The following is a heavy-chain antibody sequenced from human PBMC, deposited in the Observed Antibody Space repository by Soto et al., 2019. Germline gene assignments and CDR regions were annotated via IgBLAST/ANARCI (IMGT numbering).Heavy chain of an antibody. D-gene: IGHD1-1*01. CDR1: GYTFSTYG. CDR2: SGADNGDT. V-gene: IGHV1-18*01. J-gene: IGHJ5*02. CDR3: ARDWKGAEGFDP. Sequence: QVQLVQSGAEVKKPGASVKVSCKASGYTFSTYGFSWVRQAPGQGLEWRGWSGADNGDTNYAQNFQGRVTMTTDTSTTTSYMELRRLTSDDTAVYFCARDWKGAEGFDPWGQGTLVTVSS.